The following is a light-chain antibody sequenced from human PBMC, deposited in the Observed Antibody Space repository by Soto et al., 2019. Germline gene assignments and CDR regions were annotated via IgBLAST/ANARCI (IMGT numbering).Light chain of an antibody. V-gene: IGKV3-20*01. Sequence: ENVLTQFPGTLSLSPWERATLACRASQSVSSNYLAWYQQKPGQAPRLLIYGASSRAAGIPDRFRGSGSGTDFTLAISRLEHADFAVYYCQHFGSSPPWPFGQGTKVEMK. CDR2: GAS. CDR3: QHFGSSPPWP. CDR1: QSVSSNY. J-gene: IGKJ1*01.